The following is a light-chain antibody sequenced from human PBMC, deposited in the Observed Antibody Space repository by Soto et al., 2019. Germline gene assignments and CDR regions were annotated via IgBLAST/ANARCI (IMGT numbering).Light chain of an antibody. CDR3: YSYTNGNSLWV. Sequence: QSALTQPASVSGSPGQSITISCTGTSSDVGGYTYVSWYQQHPDKAPKLMIYEVSHRPSGVSNRFSGSKSGNTASLTISGLQAEDEADYYCYSYTNGNSLWVFGGGTKLTVL. V-gene: IGLV2-14*01. J-gene: IGLJ3*02. CDR2: EVS. CDR1: SSDVGGYTY.